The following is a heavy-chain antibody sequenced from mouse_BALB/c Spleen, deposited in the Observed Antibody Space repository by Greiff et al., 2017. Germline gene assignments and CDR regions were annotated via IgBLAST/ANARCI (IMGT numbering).Heavy chain of an antibody. V-gene: IGHV5-4*02. Sequence: EVHLVESGGGLVKPGGSLKLSCAASGFTFSDYYMYWVRQTPEKRLEWVATISDGGSYTYYPDSVKGRFTISRDNAKNNLYLQMSSLKSEDTAMYYCARAPIYYYGSSYVDAMDYWGQGTSVTVSS. CDR1: GFTFSDYY. CDR3: ARAPIYYYGSSYVDAMDY. CDR2: ISDGGSYT. J-gene: IGHJ4*01. D-gene: IGHD1-1*01.